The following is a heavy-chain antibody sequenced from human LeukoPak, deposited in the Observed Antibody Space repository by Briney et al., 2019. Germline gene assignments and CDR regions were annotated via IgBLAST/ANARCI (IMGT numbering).Heavy chain of an antibody. CDR3: AREHMTRVTLDY. CDR2: IYPNSGGT. V-gene: IGHV1-2*02. D-gene: IGHD4-17*01. CDR1: GYTFTGYH. J-gene: IGHJ4*02. Sequence: ASVKVSCKASGYTFTGYHMYWVRQAPGQGLEWMGWIYPNSGGTKYAQKFQGRVTMTRDTSISTAYLELSRLRSDDTAVYYCAREHMTRVTLDYWGQGTLVTVSS.